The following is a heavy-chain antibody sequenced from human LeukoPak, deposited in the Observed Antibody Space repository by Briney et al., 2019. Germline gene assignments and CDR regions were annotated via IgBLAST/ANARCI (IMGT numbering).Heavy chain of an antibody. D-gene: IGHD2-2*01. J-gene: IGHJ6*03. CDR2: IYTSGST. V-gene: IGHV4-61*02. CDR3: ARVGCSSTSCYGWFYYMDV. CDR1: GGSISSGSYD. Sequence: SETLSLTCTVSGGSISSGSYDWSWIRQPAGKGLEWIGRIYTSGSTNYNPSLKNRVTISVDTSKNQFSLKLSSVTAADTAVYYCARVGCSSTSCYGWFYYMDVWGKGTTVTVSS.